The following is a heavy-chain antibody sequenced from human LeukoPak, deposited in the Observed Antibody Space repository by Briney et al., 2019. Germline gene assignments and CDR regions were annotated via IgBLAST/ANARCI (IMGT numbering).Heavy chain of an antibody. CDR3: AEGYSSSWLKFDY. J-gene: IGHJ4*02. Sequence: GGSLGLSCAASGFTFSSYAMSWVRQAPGKGLEWVSAISGSGGSTYYADSVKGRFTISRDNSKNTLYLQMNSLRAEDTAVYYCAEGYSSSWLKFDYWGQGALVTVSS. CDR2: ISGSGGST. CDR1: GFTFSSYA. D-gene: IGHD6-13*01. V-gene: IGHV3-23*01.